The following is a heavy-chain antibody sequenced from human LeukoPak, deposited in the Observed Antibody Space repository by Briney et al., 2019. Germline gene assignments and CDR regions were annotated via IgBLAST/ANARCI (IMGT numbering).Heavy chain of an antibody. D-gene: IGHD5-18*01. CDR3: AKGRGYSYGYPLYFDY. Sequence: GGSLRLPCAASGFTFSSYAMSWVRQAPGKGLEWVSDISGSGGSTYYADSVKGRVTISRDNSKNTLYLQMNSLRAEDTAVYYCAKGRGYSYGYPLYFDYWGQGTLVTVSS. CDR2: ISGSGGST. CDR1: GFTFSSYA. V-gene: IGHV3-23*01. J-gene: IGHJ4*02.